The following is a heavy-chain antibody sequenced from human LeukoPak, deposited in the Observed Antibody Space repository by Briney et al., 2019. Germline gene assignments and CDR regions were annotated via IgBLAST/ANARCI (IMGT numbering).Heavy chain of an antibody. V-gene: IGHV1-2*02. CDR3: ARSCAASWLAVTPYYYYYMDV. J-gene: IGHJ6*03. D-gene: IGHD4-11*01. Sequence: ASVKVSCKASGYTFTGYYMHWVRQAPGQGLEWVGWINPNSGGTNYAQKFQGRVTMTRDTSISTAYMELSRLRSDDTAVYYCARSCAASWLAVTPYYYYYMDVWGKGTTVTVSS. CDR1: GYTFTGYY. CDR2: INPNSGGT.